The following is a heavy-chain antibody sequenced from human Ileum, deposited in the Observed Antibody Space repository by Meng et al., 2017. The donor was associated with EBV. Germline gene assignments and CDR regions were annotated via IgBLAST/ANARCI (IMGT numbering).Heavy chain of an antibody. CDR3: AARVGGSYSGFDL. CDR2: IFHVGTG. CDR1: GESIRGHRG. V-gene: IGHV4-4*02. D-gene: IGHD1-26*01. Sequence: VQLQESGPGLVKPSGTLSRTWAVSGESIRGHRGWGWVRQPPTKGPEWIGEIFHVGTGNYNPSLKSRVTISMDTCKNQISLGLTSVTAADTAVYYCAARVGGSYSGFDLWGQGTLVTVSS. J-gene: IGHJ4*02.